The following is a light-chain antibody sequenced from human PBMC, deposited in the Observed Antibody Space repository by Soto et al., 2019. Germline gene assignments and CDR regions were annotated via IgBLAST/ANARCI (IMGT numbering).Light chain of an antibody. CDR3: QYYGSSVT. Sequence: EIVVTQSPGTLSLSPGERATLSCRASQSISNSHLAWYQQKPGQAPRLLIYGTSTRATGGIADRFSGSGTGTDFTLTISRLEPEDFAVYYCQYYGSSVTFGGGTTVEIK. CDR1: QSISNSH. V-gene: IGKV3-20*01. CDR2: GTS. J-gene: IGKJ4*01.